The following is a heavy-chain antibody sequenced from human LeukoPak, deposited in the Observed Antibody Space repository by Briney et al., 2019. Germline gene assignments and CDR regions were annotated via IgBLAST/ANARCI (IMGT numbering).Heavy chain of an antibody. Sequence: ASVKVSCKASGDTFTSYDITWVRQATGQGLEWMGWMNPNNENTGYAQKFQGRVTMTRNTSISTAYMELSSLRSEDTAIYYCARESRSSGFDYWGQGTLVTVSS. CDR1: GDTFTSYD. CDR2: MNPNNENT. J-gene: IGHJ4*02. V-gene: IGHV1-8*01. D-gene: IGHD3-22*01. CDR3: ARESRSSGFDY.